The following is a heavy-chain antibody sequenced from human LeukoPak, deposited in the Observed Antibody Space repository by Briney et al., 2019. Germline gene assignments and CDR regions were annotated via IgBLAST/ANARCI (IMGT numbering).Heavy chain of an antibody. CDR1: GGSISSNSYY. J-gene: IGHJ4*02. V-gene: IGHV4-61*05. CDR3: ARGALDTKTRFDY. D-gene: IGHD5-18*01. Sequence: SETLSLTCTVSGGSISSNSYYWGWIRQPPGKGLEWIGYIYYSGSTKYNPSLKSRVTISVDASKNQFSLRLSSLTAADTAVYYCARGALDTKTRFDYWGQGTLVTVSS. CDR2: IYYSGST.